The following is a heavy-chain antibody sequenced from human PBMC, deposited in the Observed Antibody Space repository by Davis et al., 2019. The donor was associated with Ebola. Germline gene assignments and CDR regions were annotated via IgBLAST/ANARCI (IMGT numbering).Heavy chain of an antibody. Sequence: GGSLRLSCAASGFTFSSYGMHWVRQAPGKGLEWVSSISSSSSYIYYADSVKGRFTISRDNAKNSLYLQMNSLRAEDTAVYYCARDQGSWYYYYYGMDVWGQGTTVTVSS. CDR1: GFTFSSYG. CDR3: ARDQGSWYYYYYGMDV. V-gene: IGHV3-21*01. J-gene: IGHJ6*02. CDR2: ISSSSSYI. D-gene: IGHD6-13*01.